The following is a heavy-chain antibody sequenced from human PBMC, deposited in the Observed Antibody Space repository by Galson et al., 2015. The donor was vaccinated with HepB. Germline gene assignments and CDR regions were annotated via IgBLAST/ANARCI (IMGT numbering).Heavy chain of an antibody. CDR3: ARRNGDFLLYGMDV. CDR1: GGSISSSNYY. V-gene: IGHV4-39*01. CDR2: IYYSGTT. J-gene: IGHJ6*02. Sequence: LSLTCTVSGGSISSSNYYWGWIRQPPGKGLEWIGSIYYSGTTYYNPSLKSRVTISVDTSKNQFSLKLTSVTAADTAVYYCARRNGDFLLYGMDVWGQGTTVTVSS. D-gene: IGHD4-17*01.